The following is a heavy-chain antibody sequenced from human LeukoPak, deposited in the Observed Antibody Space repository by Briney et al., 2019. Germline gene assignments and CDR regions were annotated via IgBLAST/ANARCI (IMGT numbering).Heavy chain of an antibody. CDR1: GDSLNYYY. Sequence: PSETLSLTCTVSGDSLNYYYWSWIRQPAGKGLDWIGRIYSSGTTDYNSSLQSRVTMSLDTSKNQFSLKLRSVTAADTAVYYCARNGGSFSSDYFFDYWGQGTLVTVSS. J-gene: IGHJ4*02. CDR2: IYSSGTT. CDR3: ARNGGSFSSDYFFDY. D-gene: IGHD1-26*01. V-gene: IGHV4-4*07.